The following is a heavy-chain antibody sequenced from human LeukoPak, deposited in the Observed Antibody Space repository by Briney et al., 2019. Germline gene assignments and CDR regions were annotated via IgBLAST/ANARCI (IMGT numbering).Heavy chain of an antibody. CDR1: GAPITSSNFY. CDR3: ARQGTMTRGGYWLDP. D-gene: IGHD3-10*01. V-gene: IGHV4-39*01. J-gene: IGHJ5*02. CDR2: ISYTGST. Sequence: SETLSLTCTVSGAPITSSNFYWAWIRQPPGKGLESIGSISYTGSTYSNPSLNSRVTISMDTSKNQFSLRLSSVTAADTAMYYCARQGTMTRGGYWLDPWGQGTPVTVSS.